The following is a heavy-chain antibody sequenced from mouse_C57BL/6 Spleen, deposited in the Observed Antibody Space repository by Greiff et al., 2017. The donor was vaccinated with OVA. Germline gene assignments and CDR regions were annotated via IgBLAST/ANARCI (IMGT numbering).Heavy chain of an antibody. CDR3: AREREYYGSSPSFDD. CDR2: IYPGDGDT. D-gene: IGHD1-1*01. CDR1: GYAFSSSW. Sequence: VQLQQSGPELVKPGASVKISCKASGYAFSSSWMNWVKQRPGKGLEWIGRIYPGDGDTTYNGKFKGKATLTADKSSSTAYMQLSSLTSEDSAVYFCAREREYYGSSPSFDDWGQGTTLTVSS. V-gene: IGHV1-82*01. J-gene: IGHJ2*01.